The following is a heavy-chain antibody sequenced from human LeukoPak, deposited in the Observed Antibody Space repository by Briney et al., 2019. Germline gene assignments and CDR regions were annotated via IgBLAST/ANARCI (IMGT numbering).Heavy chain of an antibody. V-gene: IGHV4-4*07. CDR3: ANAVAGPHRCFDV. D-gene: IGHD6-19*01. CDR1: GGSINNYY. Sequence: SETLSLTCTVSGGSINNYYWSWIRQPAGKGLEWLGRLYPNGATNYNPSLNSRVTMSLDTSRNQLSLRLTSVTAADTAVYYCANAVAGPHRCFDVWGRGTLVTVSS. CDR2: LYPNGAT. J-gene: IGHJ2*01.